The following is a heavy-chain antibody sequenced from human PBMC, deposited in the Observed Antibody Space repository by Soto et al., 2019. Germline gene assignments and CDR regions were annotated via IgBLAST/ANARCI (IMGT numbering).Heavy chain of an antibody. CDR1: GFTFDDYA. J-gene: IGHJ4*02. CDR2: ISWNSGSA. D-gene: IGHD3-22*01. V-gene: IGHV3-9*01. CDR3: VKGLNYNFDNIGFHG. Sequence: PGGSLRLSCAASGFTFDDYARHWVRQLPGKGLEWVSGISWNSGSAAYMDSVKGRFLISRDNAKKSLFLQMRSLRPEDTALYYCVKGLNYNFDNIGFHGWGQGTLVTVSS.